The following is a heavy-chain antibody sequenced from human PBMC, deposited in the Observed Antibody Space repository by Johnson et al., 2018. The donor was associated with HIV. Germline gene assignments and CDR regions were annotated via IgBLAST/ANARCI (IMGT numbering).Heavy chain of an antibody. Sequence: VQLVESGGGLVQPGGSLRLSCAASGFTFSSYCMSWVRQAPGKGLEWVANIKQDGSEKYYADSVKGRFTISRDKSKNTLYLQMNSLKTEDTAVYYCTTDRGGSSDAFDIWGQGTMVTVSS. V-gene: IGHV3-7*03. D-gene: IGHD3-10*01. CDR2: IKQDGSEK. CDR1: GFTFSSYC. CDR3: TTDRGGSSDAFDI. J-gene: IGHJ3*02.